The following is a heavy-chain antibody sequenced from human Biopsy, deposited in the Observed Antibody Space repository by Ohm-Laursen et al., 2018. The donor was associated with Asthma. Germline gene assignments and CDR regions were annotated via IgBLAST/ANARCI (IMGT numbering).Heavy chain of an antibody. CDR2: HVLEEGGT. J-gene: IGHJ4*02. Sequence: GASVKVSCKISGYSLTDLSMNWVRQAPGQGLEWMGGHVLEEGGTVNARRFQGRVTMTEDTSTDTAYMELSSLSSDDTAVYYCASDFPKDYVRYNFQFWGQGTLVTVSS. CDR1: GYSLTDLS. CDR3: ASDFPKDYVRYNFQF. V-gene: IGHV1-24*01. D-gene: IGHD4-17*01.